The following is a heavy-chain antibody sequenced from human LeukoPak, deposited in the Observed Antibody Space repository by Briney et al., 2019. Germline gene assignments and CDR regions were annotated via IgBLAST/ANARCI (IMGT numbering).Heavy chain of an antibody. CDR2: INKDGSEK. CDR1: GFTFRSYW. J-gene: IGHJ4*02. CDR3: ARVGGSCYGY. D-gene: IGHD2-15*01. Sequence: PRGSRRLSCAASGFTFRSYWMSWVRQAPGKGLEWVANINKDGSEKFYVDSVKGRFTISRDNAENSVYLQMNSLRAEDTAVYYCARVGGSCYGYWGQGILVT. V-gene: IGHV3-7*01.